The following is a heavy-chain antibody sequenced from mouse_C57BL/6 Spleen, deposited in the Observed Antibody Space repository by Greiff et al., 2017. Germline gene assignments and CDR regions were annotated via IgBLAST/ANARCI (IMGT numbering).Heavy chain of an antibody. CDR1: GFTFTDYG. CDR2: ISSGRCTI. D-gene: IGHD2-4*01. Sequence: EVQVVASGGGLVKPGGSLKLSCAASGFTFTDYGMHWVRQAPEKGLEWVAYISSGRCTIYYAATVKGRYTISRDNAKNTLFLQMTSLRSEDTAMYYCEKGLYDYEWFAYWGQGTLVTVSA. J-gene: IGHJ3*01. CDR3: EKGLYDYEWFAY. V-gene: IGHV5-17*01.